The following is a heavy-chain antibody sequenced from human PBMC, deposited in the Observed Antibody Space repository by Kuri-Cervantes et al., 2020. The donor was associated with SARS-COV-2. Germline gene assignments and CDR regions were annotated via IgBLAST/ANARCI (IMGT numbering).Heavy chain of an antibody. J-gene: IGHJ6*02. CDR1: GFTFSSYA. CDR2: ISGSGGST. D-gene: IGHD3-10*01. V-gene: IGHV3-23*01. CDR3: AKGLWFGELFSYGMDV. Sequence: GESLKISCAASGFTFSSYAMSWVRQAPGKGLEWVSAISGSGGSTYYADSVKGQFTISRDNSKNTLYLQMNSLRAEDTAVYYCAKGLWFGELFSYGMDVWGQGTTVTVSS.